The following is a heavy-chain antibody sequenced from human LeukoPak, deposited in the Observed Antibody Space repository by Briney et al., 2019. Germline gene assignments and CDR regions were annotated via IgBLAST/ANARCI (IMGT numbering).Heavy chain of an antibody. CDR3: ARGPCEIVGYYPEYFRH. CDR1: GFTFSSFW. J-gene: IGHJ1*01. CDR2: IKSDGST. V-gene: IGHV3-74*01. Sequence: PGGSLRLSCPASGFTFSSFWMHWVRQAPGKGLVWVSRIKSDGSTNYADSVKGRFTISRDNAKNTVSLQMNSLRVEDTGVYYCARGPCEIVGYYPEYFRHWGQGTLVTVSS. D-gene: IGHD3-22*01.